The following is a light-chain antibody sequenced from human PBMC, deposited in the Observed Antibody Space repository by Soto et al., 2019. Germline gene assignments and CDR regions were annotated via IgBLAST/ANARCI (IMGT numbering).Light chain of an antibody. CDR3: QPYYSTEFT. J-gene: IGKJ3*01. CDR2: WAS. V-gene: IGKV4-1*01. Sequence: DIVMTQSPDSLAVSLGERAIINCKSSQNVLYSSNNKNYLAWYQQKPGQPPKLLIYWASTRESGVPDRFSGSGSGTDFTLTISSMQAEDVAVYYCQPYYSTEFTFGPGTKVDIK. CDR1: QNVLYSSNNKNY.